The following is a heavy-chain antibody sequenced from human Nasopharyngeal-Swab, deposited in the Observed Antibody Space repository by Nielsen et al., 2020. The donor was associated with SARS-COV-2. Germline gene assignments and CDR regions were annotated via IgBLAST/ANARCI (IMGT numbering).Heavy chain of an antibody. CDR3: ARTDSSGYYPLTYYYYGMDV. V-gene: IGHV3-30-3*01. J-gene: IGHJ6*02. CDR2: ISYDGSNK. D-gene: IGHD3-22*01. Sequence: VRQDPGQGLEWVAVISYDGSNKYYADSVKGRFTISRDNSKNTLYLQMNSLRAEDTAVYYCARTDSSGYYPLTYYYYGMDVWGQGTTFTVSS.